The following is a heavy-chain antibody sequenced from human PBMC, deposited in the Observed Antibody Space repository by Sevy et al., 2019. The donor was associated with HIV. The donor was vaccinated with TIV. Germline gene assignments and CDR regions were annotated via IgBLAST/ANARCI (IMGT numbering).Heavy chain of an antibody. V-gene: IGHV3-7*01. Sequence: GGSLRLSCAASGFTFSSYWMSWVRQAPGKGLEWVANIKQDGSEKYYVDSVKGRFTISRDNAKNSLYLQMNSLRAEVTAVYYCARSGGSGSYWGWGYYYYGMDVWGQGTTVTVSS. CDR3: ARSGGSGSYWGWGYYYYGMDV. J-gene: IGHJ6*02. CDR1: GFTFSSYW. CDR2: IKQDGSEK. D-gene: IGHD3-10*01.